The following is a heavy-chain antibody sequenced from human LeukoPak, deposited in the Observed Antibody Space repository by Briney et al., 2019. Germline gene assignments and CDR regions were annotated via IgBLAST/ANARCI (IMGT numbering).Heavy chain of an antibody. V-gene: IGHV3-11*04. D-gene: IGHD3-22*01. CDR2: ISGSGSAM. J-gene: IGHJ6*04. CDR3: ARDLLITMIVTMDV. CDR1: GFTFSDYY. Sequence: KPGGSLRLSCAASGFTFSDYYMSWIRQAPGKGLEWISYISGSGSAMYYADSVKGRFTISRDNAKSSLYLQMNSLRAEDTAVYYCARDLLITMIVTMDVWGKGTTVTVSS.